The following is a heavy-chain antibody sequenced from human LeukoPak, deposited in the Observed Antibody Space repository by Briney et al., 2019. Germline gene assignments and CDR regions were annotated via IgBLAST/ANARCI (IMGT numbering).Heavy chain of an antibody. V-gene: IGHV1-2*02. CDR2: INPNSGGT. Sequence: ASVKVSCKASGYTFTGYYMHWVRQAPGQGLEWMGWINPNSGGTNYAQKFQGRVTMTRDTSISTAYMELSRLRSDDTAVYYCARDAYYDFWSGMRSLNYYYYMDVWGKGTTVTVSS. CDR3: ARDAYYDFWSGMRSLNYYYYMDV. CDR1: GYTFTGYY. D-gene: IGHD3-3*01. J-gene: IGHJ6*03.